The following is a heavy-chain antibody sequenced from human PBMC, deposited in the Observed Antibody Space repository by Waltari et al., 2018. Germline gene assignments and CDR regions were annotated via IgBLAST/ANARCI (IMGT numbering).Heavy chain of an antibody. V-gene: IGHV1-69*05. J-gene: IGHJ2*01. CDR2: IIPIFGTA. CDR3: ARSDQPYGDHYWYFDL. Sequence: QVQLVQSGAEVKKPGSSVKVSCKASGGTFSSYAISWVRQAPGQGLEWMGGIIPIFGTATYAQKFQGRVTITTDESTSTAYMELSSLRSEDTAVYYCARSDQPYGDHYWYFDLWGRGTLVTVSS. CDR1: GGTFSSYA. D-gene: IGHD4-17*01.